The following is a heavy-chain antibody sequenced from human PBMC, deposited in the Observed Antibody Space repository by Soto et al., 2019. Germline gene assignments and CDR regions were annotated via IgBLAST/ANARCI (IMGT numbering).Heavy chain of an antibody. V-gene: IGHV1-3*01. Sequence: QVQLVQSGAEVKKPGASVKVSCKASGYTFTSYAMHWVRQAPGQRLEWMGWINAGNGNTKYSQKIQGRVTITRDTSASTAYMELSSLRSEDTAVYYCARSYYDFWSGYLVYWGQGTLVTVSS. D-gene: IGHD3-3*01. CDR2: INAGNGNT. CDR1: GYTFTSYA. J-gene: IGHJ4*02. CDR3: ARSYYDFWSGYLVY.